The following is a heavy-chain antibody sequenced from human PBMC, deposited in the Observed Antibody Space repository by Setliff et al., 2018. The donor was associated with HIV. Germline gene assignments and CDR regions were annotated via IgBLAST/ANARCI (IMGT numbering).Heavy chain of an antibody. D-gene: IGHD1-1*01. V-gene: IGHV1-46*01. Sequence: GASVKVSCKASGYTFTSYYMHWVRQAPGQGLEWMGIINPSGDSTNYAQKFQGRVTLTRDTSTDTVYMELSSLRSEDTAVYYCAREAPDDHFDHWGQGTLVTVSS. CDR1: GYTFTSYY. CDR3: AREAPDDHFDH. J-gene: IGHJ4*02. CDR2: INPSGDST.